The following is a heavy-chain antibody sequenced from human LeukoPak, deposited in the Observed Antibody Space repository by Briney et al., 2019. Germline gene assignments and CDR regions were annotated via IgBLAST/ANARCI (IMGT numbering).Heavy chain of an antibody. CDR2: LRGDGET. D-gene: IGHD3-16*01. J-gene: IGHJ4*02. CDR3: AKASWVSRADAVL. Sequence: QSGGSLRLSCAASGFTFSSYAMSWVRQAPARGREWVSSLRGDGETFYIDSVKGRFTLSRDESRNTVYLQLNNLRVEDTAVYFCAKASWVSRADAVLWGQGTLVTVSS. V-gene: IGHV3-23*01. CDR1: GFTFSSYA.